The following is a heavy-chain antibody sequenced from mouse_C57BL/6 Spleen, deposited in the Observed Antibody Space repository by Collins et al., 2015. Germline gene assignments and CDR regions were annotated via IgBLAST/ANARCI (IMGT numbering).Heavy chain of an antibody. J-gene: IGHJ2*01. CDR2: ISDGGSYT. D-gene: IGHD2-5*01. Sequence: EVQLVESGGGLVKPGGSLKLSCAASGFTFSSYAMSWVRQTPEKRLEWVATISDGGSYTYYPDNVKGRFTISRDNAKNNLYLQMSHLKSEDTAMYYCARGGYSNLDYWGQGTTLTVSS. CDR3: ARGGYSNLDY. V-gene: IGHV5-4*01. CDR1: GFTFSSYA.